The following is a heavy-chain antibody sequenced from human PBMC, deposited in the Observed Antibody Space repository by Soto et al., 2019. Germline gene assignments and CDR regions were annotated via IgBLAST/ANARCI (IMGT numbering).Heavy chain of an antibody. Sequence: ASVKVSCKASGYTLTRYSIHWVRQAPGQRLEWMGWINAGNGNTKFSQKFQGRVTITRDTSASTAYMELRGLRSEDTAVYYCAILGTYYFDNSDNYFDFWGQGTTVXVSS. D-gene: IGHD3-22*01. J-gene: IGHJ4*03. V-gene: IGHV1-3*01. CDR3: AILGTYYFDNSDNYFDF. CDR2: INAGNGNT. CDR1: GYTLTRYS.